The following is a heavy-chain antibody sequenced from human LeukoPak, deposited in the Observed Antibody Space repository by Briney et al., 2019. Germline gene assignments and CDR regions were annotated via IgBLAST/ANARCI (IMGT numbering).Heavy chain of an antibody. CDR3: ARPSGIYCDGGSCFNCFDS. J-gene: IGHJ5*01. D-gene: IGHD2-15*01. Sequence: SETLSLTCGVSGYSISSGYYWGWIRQPPGKGLEWIGCIYHSGTTNYNPSLKSRVTISVDTSKNQFSLRLTSVTAADTAVYYWARPSGIYCDGGSCFNCFDSWGQGTLVTVSS. CDR2: IYHSGTT. V-gene: IGHV4-38-2*01. CDR1: GYSISSGYY.